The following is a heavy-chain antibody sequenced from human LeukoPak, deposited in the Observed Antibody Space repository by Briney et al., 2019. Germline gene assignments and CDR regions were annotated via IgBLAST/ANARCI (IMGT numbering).Heavy chain of an antibody. Sequence: PSETLSLTCTVSGGSISYYYWSWIRQPPGKGLEWIGYIYYSGSTNYNPSLRSRVTISVDTSKNQFSLKLTSVTAADTAVYYCARGGRWTGARKDFDYWGQGTLVTVSS. D-gene: IGHD3/OR15-3a*01. CDR3: ARGGRWTGARKDFDY. J-gene: IGHJ4*02. CDR1: GGSISYYY. CDR2: IYYSGST. V-gene: IGHV4-59*01.